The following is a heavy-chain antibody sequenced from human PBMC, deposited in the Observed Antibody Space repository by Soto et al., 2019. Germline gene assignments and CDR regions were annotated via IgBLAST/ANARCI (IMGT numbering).Heavy chain of an antibody. J-gene: IGHJ4*02. D-gene: IGHD3-10*01. Sequence: GGSLRLSCAASGFTFSSYSMSWVRQAPGKGLEWVSGFRTSGDGGTTYYSDSVKGRFTISRDNSKNTLFLQKNSLRAEDTAIYYCAKKVNSGPGSQYFDYWGQGTLVTVSS. CDR1: GFTFSSYS. V-gene: IGHV3-23*01. CDR3: AKKVNSGPGSQYFDY. CDR2: FRTSGDGGTT.